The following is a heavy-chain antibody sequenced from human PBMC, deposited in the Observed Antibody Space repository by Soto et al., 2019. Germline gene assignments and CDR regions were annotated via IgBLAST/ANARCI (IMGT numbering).Heavy chain of an antibody. V-gene: IGHV4-34*01. J-gene: IGHJ4*02. CDR1: GGSFSDYY. CDR3: ASRPSGHYGLHY. CDR2: ISHRGST. D-gene: IGHD3-10*01. Sequence: QVQLQQWGAGLLKPSETLSLACAVYGGSFSDYYWTWIRQPPGKGLEWIGEISHRGSTNHNPSLKRRLTISADTANNQSTLNLTSVTAADTAVYSCASRPSGHYGLHYWGQGTLVTVPS.